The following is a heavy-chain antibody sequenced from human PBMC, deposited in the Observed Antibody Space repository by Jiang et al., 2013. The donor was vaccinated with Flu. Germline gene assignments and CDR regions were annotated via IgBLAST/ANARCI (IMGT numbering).Heavy chain of an antibody. Sequence: QLLESGGGLVQPGGSLRLSCAASGFTFSSYAVSWVRQAPGKGLEWVSAITGGGVSAYYADSVKGRFTISRDNSRNTLYLQMNHLRAEDTAVYYCAKSTGYDILTGYYTADYWGQGTLVTVSS. CDR2: ITGGGVSA. J-gene: IGHJ4*02. D-gene: IGHD3-9*01. V-gene: IGHV3-23*01. CDR1: GFTFSSYA. CDR3: AKSTGYDILTGYYTADY.